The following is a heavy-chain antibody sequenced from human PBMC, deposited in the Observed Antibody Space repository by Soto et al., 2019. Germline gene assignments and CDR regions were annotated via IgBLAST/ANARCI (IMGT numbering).Heavy chain of an antibody. J-gene: IGHJ4*02. Sequence: QVQLQQWGAGLLKPSETLSLTGAVYGGSFSGYYWSWIRQPTAKGLEWIGEINHSGSTNYNPSLMSRVTRSVDTSKNPFSLRPSSVSAADTAVYYCARRPAGSWYSHWGQGTLVTVSS. CDR1: GGSFSGYY. CDR3: ARRPAGSWYSH. D-gene: IGHD6-13*01. CDR2: INHSGST. V-gene: IGHV4-34*01.